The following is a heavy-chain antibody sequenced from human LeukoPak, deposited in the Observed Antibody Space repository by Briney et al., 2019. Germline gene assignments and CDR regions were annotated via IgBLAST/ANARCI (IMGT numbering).Heavy chain of an antibody. CDR2: ISSSASTI. J-gene: IGHJ4*02. V-gene: IGHV3-48*03. CDR3: AREARITGTSIDY. Sequence: PGGSLRLSCAASGFTFSSYEMNWVRQAPGKGLERVSYISSSASTILYADSVKGRFTISRDNVKNSLYLQMNSRRAEDTAVYYCAREARITGTSIDYWGQGTLVTVSS. CDR1: GFTFSSYE. D-gene: IGHD1-7*01.